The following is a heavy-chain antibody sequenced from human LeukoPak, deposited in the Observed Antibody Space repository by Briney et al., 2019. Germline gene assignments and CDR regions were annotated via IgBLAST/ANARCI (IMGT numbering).Heavy chain of an antibody. D-gene: IGHD7-27*01. V-gene: IGHV3-23*01. CDR1: GFTFSSYA. CDR3: AKDRWGGDAFDV. CDR2: ISGSGGST. J-gene: IGHJ3*01. Sequence: PGGSLRLSCAASGFTFSSYAMSWVRQAPGKGLEWVSAISGSGGSTYYADSVKGRFIISRDNSKNTLYLQMNNLRAEDTALYYCAKDRWGGDAFDVWGQGTMVTVSS.